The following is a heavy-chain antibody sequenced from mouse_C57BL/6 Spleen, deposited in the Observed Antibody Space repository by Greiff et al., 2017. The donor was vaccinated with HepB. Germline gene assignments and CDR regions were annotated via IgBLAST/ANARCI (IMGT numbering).Heavy chain of an antibody. Sequence: VQLQQSGPELVKPGASVKISCKASGYSFTGYYMNWVKQSPEKSLEWIGEINPSTGGTTYNQKFKAKATLTVDKSSSTAYMQLKSLTSEDSAVYYCARSGDYDPWFAYWGQGTLVTVSA. CDR2: INPSTGGT. CDR1: GYSFTGYY. J-gene: IGHJ3*01. CDR3: ARSGDYDPWFAY. D-gene: IGHD2-4*01. V-gene: IGHV1-42*01.